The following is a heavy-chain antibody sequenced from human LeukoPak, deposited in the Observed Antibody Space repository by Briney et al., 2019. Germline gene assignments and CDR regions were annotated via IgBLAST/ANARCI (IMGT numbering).Heavy chain of an antibody. CDR3: ARLWFGEITNWFDP. J-gene: IGHJ5*02. CDR1: GFTFSSYW. Sequence: GGSLRLSCAASGFTFSSYWMSWVRQAPGKGLEWVANIKQDGSEKYYVDSVKGRFTISRDNAKNSLYLQMNSLRAEDTAVYYCARLWFGEITNWFDPWGQGTLVTVSS. V-gene: IGHV3-7*01. CDR2: IKQDGSEK. D-gene: IGHD3-10*01.